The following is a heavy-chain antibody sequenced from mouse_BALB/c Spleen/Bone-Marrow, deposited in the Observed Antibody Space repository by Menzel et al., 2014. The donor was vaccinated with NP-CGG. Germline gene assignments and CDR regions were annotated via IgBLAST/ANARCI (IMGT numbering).Heavy chain of an antibody. V-gene: IGHV1S81*02. CDR3: ARYDGPAWFAY. Sequence: QVQLKQSGAELVKPGASVKLSCKASGYTFTSYWIHWVKLRAGQGLEWIGEINPSNGRTNYNEKFKNKATLTVDKSSSTAYIQLSSLTSEDSAVYYCARYDGPAWFAYWGQGTLVTVSA. J-gene: IGHJ3*01. CDR1: GYTFTSYW. CDR2: INPSNGRT. D-gene: IGHD2-3*01.